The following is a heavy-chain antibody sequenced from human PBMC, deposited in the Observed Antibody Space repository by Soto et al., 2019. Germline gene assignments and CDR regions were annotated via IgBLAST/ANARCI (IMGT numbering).Heavy chain of an antibody. J-gene: IGHJ6*02. V-gene: IGHV1-2*04. CDR2: INPNSGGT. D-gene: IGHD3-3*01. Sequence: ASVKVSCKASGYTFTGYYMHWVRQAPGQGLEWMGWINPNSGGTNYAQKFQGWVTMTRDTSISTAYMELSRLRSDDTAVYYCARAPITIFGVVTYYYGMDVWGQGTTITVSS. CDR1: GYTFTGYY. CDR3: ARAPITIFGVVTYYYGMDV.